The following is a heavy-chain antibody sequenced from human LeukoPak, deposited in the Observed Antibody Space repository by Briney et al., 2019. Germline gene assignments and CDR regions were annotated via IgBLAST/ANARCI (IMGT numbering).Heavy chain of an antibody. J-gene: IGHJ4*02. CDR1: GFTFSSYS. D-gene: IGHD2-2*01. CDR3: ARGERGLYCSSTSCYPVL. Sequence: GGSLRLSCAASGFTFSSYSMNWVRQAPGKGLEWVSSISSSSSYIYYADSVKGRFTISRDNAKNSLYLQMNSLRAEDTAMYYCARGERGLYCSSTSCYPVLGGQGTLVTVSS. CDR2: ISSSSSYI. V-gene: IGHV3-21*01.